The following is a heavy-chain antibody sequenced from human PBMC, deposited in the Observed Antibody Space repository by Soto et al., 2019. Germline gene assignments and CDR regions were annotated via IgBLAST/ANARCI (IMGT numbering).Heavy chain of an antibody. J-gene: IGHJ6*02. D-gene: IGHD7-27*01. CDR3: AREGTGDLGGMDV. CDR2: ISSSSSYI. V-gene: IGHV3-21*01. Sequence: PGGSLRLSCAASGFTFSSYSMNWVRQAPGKGLEWVSSISSSSSYIYYADSVKGRFTISRDNAKNSLYLQMNSLRAEDTAVYYCAREGTGDLGGMDVWGQGTTVTVSS. CDR1: GFTFSSYS.